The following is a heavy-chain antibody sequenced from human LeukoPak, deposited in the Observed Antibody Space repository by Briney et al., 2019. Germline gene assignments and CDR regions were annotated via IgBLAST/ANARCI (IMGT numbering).Heavy chain of an antibody. V-gene: IGHV4-39*07. J-gene: IGHJ5*02. CDR3: AETNTQDWFDP. CDR2: IYHSGET. D-gene: IGHD2-8*01. Sequence: SETLSLTCRVSGGSISSTSYYWGWIRQPPGKGLEWIASIYHSGETFYNPSLESRVAISVDTSNNEVFLDLYSVTAADTAMYYCAETNTQDWFDPWGRGILVTVSS. CDR1: GGSISSTSYY.